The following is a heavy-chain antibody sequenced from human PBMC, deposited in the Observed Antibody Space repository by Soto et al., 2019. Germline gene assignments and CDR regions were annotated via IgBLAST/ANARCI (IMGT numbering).Heavy chain of an antibody. Sequence: SETLSLTCTVSGASVSTGAYYWGWVRQRPGRGLEWIGYAYESGYTYYNMSLKSRPTISLDRSNNQFSLGLTSVTAADTAVYYCVRALRHTAIVYPWFDPWGQGTLVTVYS. CDR1: GASVSTGAYY. V-gene: IGHV4-31*03. CDR2: AYESGYT. CDR3: VRALRHTAIVYPWFDP. D-gene: IGHD5-18*01. J-gene: IGHJ5*02.